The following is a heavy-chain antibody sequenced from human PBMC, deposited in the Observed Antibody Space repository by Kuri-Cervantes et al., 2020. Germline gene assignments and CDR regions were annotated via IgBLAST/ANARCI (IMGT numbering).Heavy chain of an antibody. J-gene: IGHJ3*02. Sequence: GEFLKISCAASDFSFSSYSMNWVRKAPGKGLEWVSSIRSSSSYIDYADSEKCRFTVSRDNAKNSLYLQMISLRAENTAVYYCARPATQDAFDIWGQGTMVTVSS. CDR3: ARPATQDAFDI. V-gene: IGHV3-21*03. CDR2: IRSSSSYI. D-gene: IGHD2-15*01. CDR1: DFSFSSYS.